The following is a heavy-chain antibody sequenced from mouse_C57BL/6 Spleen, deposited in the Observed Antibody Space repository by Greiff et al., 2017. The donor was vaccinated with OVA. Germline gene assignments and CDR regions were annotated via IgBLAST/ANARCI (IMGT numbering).Heavy chain of an antibody. CDR1: GYSITSGYY. J-gene: IGHJ4*01. V-gene: IGHV3-6*01. CDR2: ISYDGSN. Sequence: EVQRVESGPGLVKPSQSLSLTCSVTGYSITSGYYWNWIRQFPGNKLEWMGYISYDGSNNYNPSLKNRISITRDTSKNEFFLKLNSVTTEDTATYYCARERVYYGGDYWGQGTSVTVSS. CDR3: ARERVYYGGDY. D-gene: IGHD1-1*01.